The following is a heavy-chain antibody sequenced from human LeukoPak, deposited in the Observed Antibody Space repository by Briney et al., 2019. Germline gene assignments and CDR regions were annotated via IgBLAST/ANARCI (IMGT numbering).Heavy chain of an antibody. CDR3: ARDRYSSGWLDY. CDR1: GFTVSSNY. Sequence: GGSLRLSCAASGFTVSSNYMSWVRQAPGKGLEWVSVIYSGGSTYYADSVKGRFTISRDNSKNTLCLQMNSLRAEDTAVYYCARDRYSSGWLDYWGQGTLVTVSS. J-gene: IGHJ4*02. D-gene: IGHD6-19*01. V-gene: IGHV3-53*01. CDR2: IYSGGST.